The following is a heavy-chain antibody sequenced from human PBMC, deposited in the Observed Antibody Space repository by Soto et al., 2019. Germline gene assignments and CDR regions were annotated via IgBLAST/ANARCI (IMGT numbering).Heavy chain of an antibody. Sequence: QVQLVQSGAEVEKPGASVKVSCEASGYTFTGFWIHWVRQAPGQGLEWMGWINPKSGVTNYAQKFQGRVTMTRDTSISTVYMELSSLQPDDTAVYYCSKGLWTVGQGSGGTCYDGMDVW. CDR3: SKGLWTVGQGSGGTCYDGMDV. J-gene: IGHJ6*01. V-gene: IGHV1-2*02. CDR1: GYTFTGFW. CDR2: INPKSGVT. D-gene: IGHD2-15*01.